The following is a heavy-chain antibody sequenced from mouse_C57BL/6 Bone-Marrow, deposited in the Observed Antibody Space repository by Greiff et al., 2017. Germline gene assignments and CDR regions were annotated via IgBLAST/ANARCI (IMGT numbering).Heavy chain of an antibody. J-gene: IGHJ1*03. V-gene: IGHV5-12*01. CDR3: ARRRGYFDV. CDR1: GFTFSDYY. CDR2: ISNGGGST. Sequence: DVKLVESGGGLVQPGGSLKLSCAASGFTFSDYYMYWVRQTPEKRLEWVAYISNGGGSTYYPYTVKGRFTISRDNAKNTLYLQMSRLKSEDTAMYYCARRRGYFDVWGTGTTVTVSS.